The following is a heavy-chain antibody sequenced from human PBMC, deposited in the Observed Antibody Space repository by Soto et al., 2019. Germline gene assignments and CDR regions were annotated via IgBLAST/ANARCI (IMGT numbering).Heavy chain of an antibody. V-gene: IGHV1-69*13. CDR2: IIPIFGTA. J-gene: IGHJ3*02. Sequence: SVKVSCKASGGTFSSYAISWVRQAPGQGLEWMGGIIPIFGTANYAQKFQGRVTITADESTSTAYMELSSLRSEDTAVYYCARASKYYDSSGVNAFDIWGQGTMVTVSS. CDR3: ARASKYYDSSGVNAFDI. CDR1: GGTFSSYA. D-gene: IGHD3-22*01.